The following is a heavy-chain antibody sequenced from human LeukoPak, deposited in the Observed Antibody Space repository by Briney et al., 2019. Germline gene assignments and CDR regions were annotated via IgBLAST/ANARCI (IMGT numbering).Heavy chain of an antibody. Sequence: GGSLRLSCAASGFTVSSNYMSWVRPAPGKGLEWVSVIYSGGSTYYADSVKGRFTISRDNSKNTLYLQMNSLRAEDTAVYYCARDGGIAATNYGMDVWGKGTTVTVSS. D-gene: IGHD6-13*01. CDR2: IYSGGST. CDR1: GFTVSSNY. V-gene: IGHV3-53*01. CDR3: ARDGGIAATNYGMDV. J-gene: IGHJ6*04.